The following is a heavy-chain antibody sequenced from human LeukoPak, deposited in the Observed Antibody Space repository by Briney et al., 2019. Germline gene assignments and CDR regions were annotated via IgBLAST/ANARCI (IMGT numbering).Heavy chain of an antibody. Sequence: PSETLSLTCTVSGASISSYYWIWIRQPPGKGLEWIGYIYSSGTTNYNPSLKSRVTISVDTSKNQFSLKLSSVTAADTAVYYCAKIEGSGWFFDFWGQGTLDTVSS. V-gene: IGHV4-59*01. J-gene: IGHJ4*02. CDR2: IYSSGTT. CDR1: GASISSYY. CDR3: AKIEGSGWFFDF. D-gene: IGHD6-19*01.